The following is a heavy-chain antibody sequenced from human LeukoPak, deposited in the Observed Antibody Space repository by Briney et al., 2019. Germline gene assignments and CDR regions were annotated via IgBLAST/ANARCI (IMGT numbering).Heavy chain of an antibody. CDR3: ARGVEPLAANTLAY. V-gene: IGHV3-53*01. Sequence: GGSLRLSCAASGFTVITNDMTWVRQAPGKGLEWVSVLYSDGNTKYADSGQGRFTISRDNSKNTLYLEMNSLSPDDTAVYYCARGVEPLAANTLAYWGQGTLVTVPS. J-gene: IGHJ4*02. CDR2: LYSDGNT. CDR1: GFTVITND. D-gene: IGHD1-14*01.